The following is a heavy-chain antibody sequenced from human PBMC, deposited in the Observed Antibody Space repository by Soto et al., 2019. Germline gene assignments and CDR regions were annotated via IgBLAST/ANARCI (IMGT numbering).Heavy chain of an antibody. CDR1: GFTFSSYG. CDR3: ARRGAVAGTNYYYGMDV. D-gene: IGHD6-19*01. CDR2: IWYDGSNK. Sequence: QVPLAESGGGVVQPGRSLRLSCAASGFTFSSYGMHWVRQAPGKGLEWVAVIWYDGSNKYYADSVKGRFTISRDNSKNTLYLQMNSLRAEDTAVYYCARRGAVAGTNYYYGMDVWGQGTTVTVSS. V-gene: IGHV3-33*01. J-gene: IGHJ6*02.